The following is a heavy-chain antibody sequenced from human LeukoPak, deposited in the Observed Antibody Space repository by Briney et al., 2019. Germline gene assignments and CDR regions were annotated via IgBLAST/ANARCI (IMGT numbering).Heavy chain of an antibody. D-gene: IGHD5-18*01. CDR3: ARGDTAMAEFDY. CDR2: ISVYNGNT. CDR1: GYTVSSSG. V-gene: IGHV1-18*01. Sequence: ASVKVSCKASGYTVSSSGISWVRQAPGQGLEWMGWISVYNGNTNYAQKIQGRVTMTTHISTSTAYMELRSLRSDDTAVYYCARGDTAMAEFDYWGQGTLVTVSS. J-gene: IGHJ4*02.